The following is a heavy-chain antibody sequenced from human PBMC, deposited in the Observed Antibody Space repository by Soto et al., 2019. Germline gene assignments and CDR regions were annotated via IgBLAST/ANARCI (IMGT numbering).Heavy chain of an antibody. CDR3: VKRGDGYNSGYFYD. CDR2: ISSNGGST. CDR1: GFTFSSYA. J-gene: IGHJ4*02. Sequence: GGSLRLSCSASGFTFSSYAMHWVRQAPGKGLEYVSAISSNGGSTYYADSVKGRFTISRDNSKNTLYLQMSSLRAEDTAVYYFVKRGDGYNSGYFYDRGQRTPVTVSS. V-gene: IGHV3-64D*06. D-gene: IGHD5-12*01.